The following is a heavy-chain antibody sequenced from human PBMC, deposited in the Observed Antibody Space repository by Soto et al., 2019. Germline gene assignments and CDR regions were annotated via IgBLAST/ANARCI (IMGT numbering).Heavy chain of an antibody. J-gene: IGHJ4*02. CDR1: GYTFTGYY. CDR2: INPSGGST. Sequence: ASVKVSCKASGYTFTGYYMHWVRQAPGQGLEWMGIINPSGGSTSYAQKFQGRVTMTRDTSTSTVYMELSSLRSEDTAVYYCARDRGISNYDFWSGYPCYFDYWGQGTLVTVSS. V-gene: IGHV1-46*01. CDR3: ARDRGISNYDFWSGYPCYFDY. D-gene: IGHD3-3*01.